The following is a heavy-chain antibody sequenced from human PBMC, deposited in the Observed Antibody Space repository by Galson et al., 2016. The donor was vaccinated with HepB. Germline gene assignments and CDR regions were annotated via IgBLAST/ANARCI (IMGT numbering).Heavy chain of an antibody. Sequence: SLRLSCAASGFTFTNPQMHWARQVPGKGLVWVSRIEPDGSRPIYADSVKGRFTLYRDNAENTLYMQMDNLRADNTAAYYCARGLSGPDYWVQGTLVTVSS. J-gene: IGHJ4*02. V-gene: IGHV3-74*01. CDR1: GFTFTNPQ. CDR3: ARGLSGPDY. CDR2: IEPDGSRP.